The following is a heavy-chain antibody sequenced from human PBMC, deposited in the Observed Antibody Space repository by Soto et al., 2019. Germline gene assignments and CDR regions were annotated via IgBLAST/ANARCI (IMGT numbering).Heavy chain of an antibody. V-gene: IGHV4-34*01. J-gene: IGHJ6*03. D-gene: IGHD3-3*01. CDR3: ARYTMAPTIFGVAPDYYYYYYMDV. CDR2: INHSGST. CDR1: GGSFSGYY. Sequence: SETLSLTCAVYGGSFSGYYWSWIRQPPGKGLEWIGEINHSGSTNYNPSLKSRVTISVDTSKNQFSLKLSSVTAADTAVYYCARYTMAPTIFGVAPDYYYYYYMDVWGKGTTVTVSS.